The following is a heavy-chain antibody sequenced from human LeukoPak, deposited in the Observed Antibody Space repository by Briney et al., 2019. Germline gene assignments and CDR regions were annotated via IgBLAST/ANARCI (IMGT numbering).Heavy chain of an antibody. J-gene: IGHJ3*01. CDR2: INPKSGGT. D-gene: IGHD1-14*01. CDR1: GYSFTAYY. V-gene: IGHV1-2*02. Sequence: VASVKVSCKASGYSFTAYYINWVRQAPGQGPEWMGWINPKSGGTHFAQRFQGRVTMTRDTSLSSVSMHLISLRSDDTAVYYCARVQKTTPWGGFDFWGPGTMVTVSS. CDR3: ARVQKTTPWGGFDF.